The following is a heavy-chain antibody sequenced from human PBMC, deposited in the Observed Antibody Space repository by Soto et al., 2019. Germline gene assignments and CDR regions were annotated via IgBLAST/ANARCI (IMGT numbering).Heavy chain of an antibody. J-gene: IGHJ6*04. CDR3: ARAGVRGFVFPLYYGLDV. V-gene: IGHV3-33*01. Sequence: QVQLVESGGGVVQPGGSLRLSCGASGFNFGSYGMQWVRRAPGKGLEWMAEIWYYGSTAYYADSVKGRFTISRDNSKNDLFLYLMRLTSEGTDVYFCARAGVRGFVFPLYYGLDVWGNGTTVTVSS. CDR2: IWYYGSTA. CDR1: GFNFGSYG. D-gene: IGHD3-10*01.